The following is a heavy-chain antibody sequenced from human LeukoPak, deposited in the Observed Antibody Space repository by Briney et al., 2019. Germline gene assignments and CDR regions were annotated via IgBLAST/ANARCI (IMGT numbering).Heavy chain of an antibody. D-gene: IGHD6-19*01. CDR3: TTAVAGTGGGFDY. CDR1: GFTFSNAR. V-gene: IGHV3-15*01. Sequence: GGSLRLSCAASGFTFSNARMSWIRQAPGKGLEWVGRIKSKTDGGTTDYAAPVKGRFTISRDDSKNTLYLQMNSLKTEDTAVYYCTTAVAGTGGGFDYWGQGTLVTVSS. CDR2: IKSKTDGGTT. J-gene: IGHJ4*02.